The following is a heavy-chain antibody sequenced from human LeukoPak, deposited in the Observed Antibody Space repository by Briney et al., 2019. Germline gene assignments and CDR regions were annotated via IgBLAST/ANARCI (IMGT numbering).Heavy chain of an antibody. Sequence: HGESLRISCKGYGYSFTSYWIIWVRQMPGKGLEWMGRIDPSDSYTNYSPSLQGHVTISADKSISAAYLQWSNLKAPDTAMYYCARARGDHYSFDYWGQGTLVTVSS. D-gene: IGHD3-10*01. CDR2: IDPSDSYT. J-gene: IGHJ4*02. V-gene: IGHV5-10-1*01. CDR1: GYSFTSYW. CDR3: ARARGDHYSFDY.